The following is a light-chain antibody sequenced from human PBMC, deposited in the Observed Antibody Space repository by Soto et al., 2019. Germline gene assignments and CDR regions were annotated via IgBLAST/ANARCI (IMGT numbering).Light chain of an antibody. CDR2: AAS. CDR3: QQRYSSPRT. J-gene: IGKJ1*01. Sequence: DIQMTQSPSSLSASVGDRVTITCRASQSISSYLNWDQQKPGKAPKLLIYAASSLQSGVPSRFSGSGSETDFTLTISSLQPEDFATYYCQQRYSSPRTFGQGKKVEIK. V-gene: IGKV1-39*01. CDR1: QSISSY.